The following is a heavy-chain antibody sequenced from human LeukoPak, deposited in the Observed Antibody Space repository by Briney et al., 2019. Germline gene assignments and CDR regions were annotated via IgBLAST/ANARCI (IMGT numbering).Heavy chain of an antibody. J-gene: IGHJ4*02. CDR1: GFTFSRYA. Sequence: GGSLRLSCAASGFTFSRYAMSWVRQAPGKGLEWVSGIGGSGDTTYYTKSVEGRFTVSRDNSNNWLFLQMHSLRAEDTALYYCAKGSVAAVVTFIDFWGQGTLVTVSS. CDR3: AKGSVAAVVTFIDF. D-gene: IGHD6-13*01. CDR2: IGGSGDTT. V-gene: IGHV3-23*01.